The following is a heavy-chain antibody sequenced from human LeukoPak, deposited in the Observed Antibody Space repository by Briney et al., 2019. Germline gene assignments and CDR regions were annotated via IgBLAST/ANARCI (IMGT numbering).Heavy chain of an antibody. Sequence: GGSLRLSCTASGFTFTSYAMHWVRQAPDKGLEWVAVISYDASNKYYADSVKGRFTISRDNSKNTLYLQMNSLRAEDTAVYYCAKSALLLWFGEYQPDPWGQGTLVTVSS. D-gene: IGHD3-10*01. CDR2: ISYDASNK. J-gene: IGHJ5*02. V-gene: IGHV3-30*04. CDR3: AKSALLLWFGEYQPDP. CDR1: GFTFTSYA.